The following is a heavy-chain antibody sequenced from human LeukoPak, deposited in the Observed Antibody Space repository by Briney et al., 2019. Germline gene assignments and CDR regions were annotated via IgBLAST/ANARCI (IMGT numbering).Heavy chain of an antibody. CDR2: ISGRSGST. V-gene: IGHV3-23*01. Sequence: GGSLRLSCAASGFTFSSYGMSWVRQAPGKGLEWVSAISGRSGSTYYADSVKGRFTISRDNSKNTLYLQMNSLRAEDTAVYYCAKDDALVVVVGYFDYWGQGTLVTVSS. CDR1: GFTFSSYG. D-gene: IGHD2-15*01. J-gene: IGHJ4*02. CDR3: AKDDALVVVVGYFDY.